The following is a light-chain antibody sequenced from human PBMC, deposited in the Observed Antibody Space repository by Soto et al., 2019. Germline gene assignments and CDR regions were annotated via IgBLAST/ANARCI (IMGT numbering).Light chain of an antibody. CDR3: SSYTRNITVI. CDR2: EVS. Sequence: QSALTQPASVSGSPGQSITISCTGTSTDIGGYNSVSWYQQHPGKAPKLLIYEVSNRPSGISNRFSGSKSGNTASLSISGLQAEDEAHYYCSSYTRNITVIFGGGTKLTVL. J-gene: IGLJ2*01. CDR1: STDIGGYNS. V-gene: IGLV2-14*01.